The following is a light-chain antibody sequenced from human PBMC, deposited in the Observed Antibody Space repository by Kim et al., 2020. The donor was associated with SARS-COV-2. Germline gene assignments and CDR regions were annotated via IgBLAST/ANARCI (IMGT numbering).Light chain of an antibody. J-gene: IGKJ1*01. CDR2: GAS. CDR1: QSVRSN. CDR3: QQYNNWPRT. Sequence: EKVMTQSPATLSVSPGERATLSCRASQSVRSNLAWYQQKPGQAPRLLIYGASTRATGIPARFSGSGSGTEFTLTISSLQSEDLAVYYCQQYNNWPRTYGQGTKVEIK. V-gene: IGKV3-15*01.